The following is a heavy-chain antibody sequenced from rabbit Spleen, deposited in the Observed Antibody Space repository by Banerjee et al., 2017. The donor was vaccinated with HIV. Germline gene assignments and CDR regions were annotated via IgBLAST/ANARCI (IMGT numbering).Heavy chain of an antibody. V-gene: IGHV1S40*01. CDR3: ARDLTGVIGWNFGW. Sequence: QSLEESGGDLVKPGASLTLTCTASGVSFSSSSYMCWVRQAPGKGLEWIACIDIGSSGFTYFATWAKGRFTCSKTSSTTVTLQVTSLTAADTATYFCARDLTGVIGWNFGWWGPGTLVTVS. J-gene: IGHJ4*01. CDR1: GVSFSSSSY. CDR2: IDIGSSGFT. D-gene: IGHD1-1*01.